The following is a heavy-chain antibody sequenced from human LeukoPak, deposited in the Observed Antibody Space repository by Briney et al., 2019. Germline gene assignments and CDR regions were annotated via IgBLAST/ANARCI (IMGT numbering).Heavy chain of an antibody. CDR3: ARVEGPVTTNYYYYMDV. D-gene: IGHD4-11*01. Sequence: ASVKVSCKASGYTFTSCGISWVRQAPGQGLEWMGWISAYNGNTNYAQKHQGRVTMTTDTSTSTAYMELRSLRSDDTAVYYCARVEGPVTTNYYYYMDVWGKGTTVTVSS. CDR2: ISAYNGNT. V-gene: IGHV1-18*01. J-gene: IGHJ6*03. CDR1: GYTFTSCG.